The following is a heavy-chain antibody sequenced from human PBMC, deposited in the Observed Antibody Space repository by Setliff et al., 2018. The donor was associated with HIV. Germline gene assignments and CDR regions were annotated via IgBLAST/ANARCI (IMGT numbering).Heavy chain of an antibody. Sequence: PSETLSLTCSISGGSIDSYFWSWIRQSPGKGLEWIGYVYTRGSTNYNPSLKSRVTISVDPSKNHFSLKLTSVTAADTAVYYCAGMKIAVAGTGFDNWGQGTLVTVSS. CDR3: AGMKIAVAGTGFDN. CDR2: VYTRGST. D-gene: IGHD6-19*01. J-gene: IGHJ4*02. CDR1: GGSIDSYF. V-gene: IGHV4-4*08.